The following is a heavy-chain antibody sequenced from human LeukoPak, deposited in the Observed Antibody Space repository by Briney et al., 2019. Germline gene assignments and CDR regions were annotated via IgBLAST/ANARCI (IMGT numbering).Heavy chain of an antibody. Sequence: ASVKVSCTASGNTFTGYYVHWVRQAPGQGLEWMGWINPNSAGTNYAQKFQGRVAMSRDTSISIAYMELSKLRSDDTAMYYCAGFGEFLEYWGQGTLVTVSS. CDR1: GNTFTGYY. V-gene: IGHV1-2*02. D-gene: IGHD3-10*01. CDR2: INPNSAGT. J-gene: IGHJ4*02. CDR3: AGFGEFLEY.